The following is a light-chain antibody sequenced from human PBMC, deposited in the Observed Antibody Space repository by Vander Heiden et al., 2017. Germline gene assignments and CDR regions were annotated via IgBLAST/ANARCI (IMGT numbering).Light chain of an antibody. V-gene: IGKV3-20*01. CDR1: QSVSSSY. J-gene: IGKJ4*01. CDR3: QQYGSSPLT. CDR2: GAS. Sequence: EILLTQSPSTLSLSLGDRATLSCRASQSVSSSYLAWYQQKPGQAPRLLIYGASSRATGIPDRFSGSGSGTDFTLTISRLEPEDFAVYYCQQYGSSPLTFGGGTKVEIK.